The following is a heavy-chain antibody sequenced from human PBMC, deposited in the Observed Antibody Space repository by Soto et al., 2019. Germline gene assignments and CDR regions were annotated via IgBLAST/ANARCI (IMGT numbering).Heavy chain of an antibody. D-gene: IGHD3-22*01. CDR2: IYYSGST. J-gene: IGHJ4*02. V-gene: IGHV4-39*01. CDR1: GGSISSSSYY. Sequence: SETLSLTCTVSGGSISSSSYYWGWIRQPPGKGLEWIGSIYYSGSTYYNPSLKSRVTISVDTSKNQFSLKLSSVTAADTAVYYCARSRVYYDSNPYYFDYWGQGTLVTVSS. CDR3: ARSRVYYDSNPYYFDY.